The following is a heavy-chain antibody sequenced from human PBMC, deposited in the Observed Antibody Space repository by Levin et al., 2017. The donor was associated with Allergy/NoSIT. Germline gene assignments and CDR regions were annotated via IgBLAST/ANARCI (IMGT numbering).Heavy chain of an antibody. CDR2: INPNSGGT. CDR3: ARERPTVTTDFWFDP. Sequence: GESLKISCKASGYTFTGYYMHWVRQAPGQGLEWMGWINPNSGGTNYAQKFQGRVTMTRDTSISTAYMELSRLRSDDTAVYYCARERPTVTTDFWFDPWGQGTLVTVSS. V-gene: IGHV1-2*02. J-gene: IGHJ5*02. CDR1: GYTFTGYY. D-gene: IGHD4-17*01.